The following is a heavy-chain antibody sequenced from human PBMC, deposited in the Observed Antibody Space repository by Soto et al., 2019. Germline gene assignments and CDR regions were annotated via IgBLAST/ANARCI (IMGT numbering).Heavy chain of an antibody. D-gene: IGHD3-10*01. Sequence: GGSLRLSCAASGFTFISYAMHWVRQVPGKGLEWVAVISYDGSNKYYADSVKGRFTISRDNSKNTLYLQMNSLRAEDTAVYYCARGGGFFDYWGQGT. CDR1: GFTFISYA. CDR3: ARGGGFFDY. V-gene: IGHV3-30-3*01. CDR2: ISYDGSNK. J-gene: IGHJ4*02.